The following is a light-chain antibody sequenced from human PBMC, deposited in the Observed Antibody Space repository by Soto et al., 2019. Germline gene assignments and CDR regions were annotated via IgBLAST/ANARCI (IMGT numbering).Light chain of an antibody. CDR3: LQYYSYPLLP. V-gene: IGKV1-8*01. CDR2: AAS. J-gene: IGKJ3*01. Sequence: AIRMTQSPSSLSASTGDRVTITCRASQGISSYLAWYQQKPGKAPKLLIYAASTLQSGVPSRFSGSGSGTDFTLTISCLQSEHFAAYYCLQYYSYPLLPFGPGTKVDI. CDR1: QGISSY.